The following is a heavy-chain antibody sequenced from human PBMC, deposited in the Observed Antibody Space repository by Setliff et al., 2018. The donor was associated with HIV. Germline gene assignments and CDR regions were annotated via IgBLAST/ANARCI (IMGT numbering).Heavy chain of an antibody. V-gene: IGHV1-69*11. CDR1: GHTPRHYG. D-gene: IGHD1-1*01. J-gene: IGHJ4*02. CDR3: ARGVLYGLSGY. CDR2: LIPVLGEP. Sequence: SVKVSCKASGHTPRHYGINWVRQAPGQGLEWVGSLIPVLGEPHYAPRFQGRVTITADDSTNTAYMELTNLRSDDTATYYCARGVLYGLSGYWGTGSLVTVSS.